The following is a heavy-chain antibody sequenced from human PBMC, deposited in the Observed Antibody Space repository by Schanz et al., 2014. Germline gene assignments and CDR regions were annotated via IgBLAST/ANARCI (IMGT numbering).Heavy chain of an antibody. J-gene: IGHJ3*01. CDR1: GFTFSTNY. CDR3: VRDAGRDGYNLAFDV. Sequence: PGGSLRLSCAASGFTFSTNYMTWVRQAPGKGLECVSVLYTGGSTFYAESVRGRFFISRDSSKNTLFLHMNSLRAEDTAVYYCVRDAGRDGYNLAFDVWGQGTLVTVSS. CDR2: LYTGGST. V-gene: IGHV3-53*01. D-gene: IGHD1-1*01.